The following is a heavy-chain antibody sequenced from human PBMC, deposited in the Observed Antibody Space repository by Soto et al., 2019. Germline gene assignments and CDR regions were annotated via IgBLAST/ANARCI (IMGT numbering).Heavy chain of an antibody. CDR3: ARANDIAARPSYFDY. D-gene: IGHD6-6*01. Sequence: QVQLVESGGGVVQPGRSLRLSCAASGFTFSSDGMHWVRQAPGKGLEWVAVIWYDGSNKYYADSVKGRFTISRDNSKNTLYLQMNSLRAEDTAVYYCARANDIAARPSYFDYWGQGTLVTVSS. J-gene: IGHJ4*02. V-gene: IGHV3-33*01. CDR1: GFTFSSDG. CDR2: IWYDGSNK.